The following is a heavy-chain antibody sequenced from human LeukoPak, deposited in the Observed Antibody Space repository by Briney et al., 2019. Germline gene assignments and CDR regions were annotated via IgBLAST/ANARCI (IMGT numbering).Heavy chain of an antibody. CDR2: IKEGGSQT. Sequence: GGSLRLSCAASGFTFSSYWMSWVRQAPGKGLEWVANIKEGGSQTYYVDSVKGRFTISRDNAKNSLYLQMNSLRAEDAAVYYCARATEGYSYGYRVYYYYYMDVWGKGTTVTVSS. J-gene: IGHJ6*03. D-gene: IGHD5-18*01. V-gene: IGHV3-7*01. CDR3: ARATEGYSYGYRVYYYYYMDV. CDR1: GFTFSSYW.